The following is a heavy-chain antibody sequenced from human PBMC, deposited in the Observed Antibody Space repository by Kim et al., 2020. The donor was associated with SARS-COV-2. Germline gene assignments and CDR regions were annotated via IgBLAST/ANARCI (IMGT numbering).Heavy chain of an antibody. Sequence: ASVKVSCKASGYTFTSYYFHWVRQAPGQGLEWMGVMNPSGGSTSYAQKFQGRVTLTRDTSTSTVYMELSSLRSEDTAVYYCARGGGGHYYGMDVWGQGTKVTVSS. D-gene: IGHD3-10*01. CDR3: ARGGGGHYYGMDV. CDR1: GYTFTSYY. J-gene: IGHJ6*02. CDR2: MNPSGGST. V-gene: IGHV1-46*01.